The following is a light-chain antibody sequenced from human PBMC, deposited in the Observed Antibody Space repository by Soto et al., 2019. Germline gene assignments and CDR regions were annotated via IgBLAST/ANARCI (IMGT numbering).Light chain of an antibody. Sequence: IQWTQTPSSLSASVGDRVTITCRASQGISSFLAWYQQKPGKAPNLLIYGASTLQSGVPSRFSGSGSGTDFTLTIASLEPEDFATYCCQHFNSSPRTFGQGTKVPVK. CDR1: QGISSF. CDR2: GAS. CDR3: QHFNSSPRT. V-gene: IGKV1-9*01. J-gene: IGKJ1*01.